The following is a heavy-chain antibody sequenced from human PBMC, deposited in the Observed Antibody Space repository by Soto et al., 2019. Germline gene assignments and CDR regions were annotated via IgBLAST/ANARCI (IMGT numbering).Heavy chain of an antibody. CDR2: IHAGGRSA. D-gene: IGHD2-2*01. V-gene: IGHV3-23*01. CDR3: AKDRGCSSATCYQAD. Sequence: GSLSLSGLASGFAFSTYGMSWVRTTPGQGLEWVSAIHAGGRSAYYADSVKGRFIISRDNSKNTLFLQMNSLRAEDTAVYYFAKDRGCSSATCYQADWGQGSLVTVSS. CDR1: GFAFSTYG. J-gene: IGHJ4*02.